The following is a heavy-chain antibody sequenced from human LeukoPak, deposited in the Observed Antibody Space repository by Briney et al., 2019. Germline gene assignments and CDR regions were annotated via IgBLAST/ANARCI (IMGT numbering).Heavy chain of an antibody. D-gene: IGHD6-13*01. CDR1: GFTFSSNY. J-gene: IGHJ1*01. Sequence: GGSLRLSCAASGFTFSSNYMSWVRQAPGKGLEWVSVIYSGGSIYYADSVKGRFTISRDNSKNTLYLQMNSLRAEDTAVYYCARFNEQQMYFQHWGQGTLVTVSS. V-gene: IGHV3-53*01. CDR2: IYSGGSI. CDR3: ARFNEQQMYFQH.